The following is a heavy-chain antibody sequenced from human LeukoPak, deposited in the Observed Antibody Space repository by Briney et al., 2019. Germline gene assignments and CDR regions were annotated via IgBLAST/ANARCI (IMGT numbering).Heavy chain of an antibody. D-gene: IGHD3-22*01. J-gene: IGHJ3*02. Sequence: ASVKVSCKASGYTFTSYYIDWGRQAPGQGPEWMGIINPSGGSTGYAQKFQGRLTMTRDTSTSTAYMELRSLRSDDTAVYYCARDHYYDSSGYYRGNAFDIWGQGTMVTVSS. V-gene: IGHV1-46*01. CDR3: ARDHYYDSSGYYRGNAFDI. CDR1: GYTFTSYY. CDR2: INPSGGST.